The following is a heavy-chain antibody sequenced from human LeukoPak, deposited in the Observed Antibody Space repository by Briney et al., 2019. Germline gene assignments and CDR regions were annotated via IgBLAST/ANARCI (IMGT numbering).Heavy chain of an antibody. CDR3: ARVRITGYDYRYFDY. D-gene: IGHD5-12*01. J-gene: IGHJ4*02. CDR1: GGSISSYY. V-gene: IGHV4-59*01. CDR2: IYYSGST. Sequence: ASETLSLTCTVSGGSISSYYWSWIRQPPGKGLEWIGYIYYSGSTNYNPSLKSRVTISVDTSKNQFSLKLSSVTAADTAVYYCARVRITGYDYRYFDYWGQGTLVTVSS.